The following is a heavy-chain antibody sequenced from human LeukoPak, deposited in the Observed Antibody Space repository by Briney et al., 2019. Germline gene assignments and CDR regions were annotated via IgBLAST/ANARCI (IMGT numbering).Heavy chain of an antibody. D-gene: IGHD3-10*01. Sequence: TSETLSLTCAVYGGSFSGYYWSWIRQPPGKGLEWIGEINHSGSTNYNPSLKSRVTISVDTSKNQFSLKLSSVTAADTAVYYCARQLVSWRAKYYYGSGSYYNRHDAFDIWGQGTMVTVSS. J-gene: IGHJ3*02. CDR2: INHSGST. V-gene: IGHV4-34*01. CDR1: GGSFSGYY. CDR3: ARQLVSWRAKYYYGSGSYYNRHDAFDI.